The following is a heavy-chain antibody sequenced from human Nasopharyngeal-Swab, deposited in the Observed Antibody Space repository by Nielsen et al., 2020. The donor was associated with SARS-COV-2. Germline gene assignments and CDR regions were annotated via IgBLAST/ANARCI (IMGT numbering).Heavy chain of an antibody. CDR3: VGGGYSSSWYGGDY. J-gene: IGHJ4*02. V-gene: IGHV3-30*04. CDR2: ISYDGSNK. Sequence: WIRQPPGKGLEWVAVISYDGSNKYYADSVKGRFTISRDNSKNTLYLQMNSLRAEDTAVYYCVGGGYSSSWYGGDYWGQGTLVTVSS. D-gene: IGHD6-13*01.